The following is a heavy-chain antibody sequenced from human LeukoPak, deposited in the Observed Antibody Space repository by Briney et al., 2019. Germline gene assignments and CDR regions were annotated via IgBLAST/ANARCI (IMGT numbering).Heavy chain of an antibody. CDR2: IYHSGST. D-gene: IGHD5-18*01. CDR3: ASQYTAMGPFDY. V-gene: IGHV4-38-2*01. J-gene: IGHJ4*02. Sequence: SENLSLTCSVSAYSISSGYYWGWIRQLPGKGLEWIGSIYHSGSTYYNPSLKSRVTISVDTSKNQFSLKLSSVTAADTAVYYCASQYTAMGPFDYWGQGTLVTVSS. CDR1: AYSISSGYY.